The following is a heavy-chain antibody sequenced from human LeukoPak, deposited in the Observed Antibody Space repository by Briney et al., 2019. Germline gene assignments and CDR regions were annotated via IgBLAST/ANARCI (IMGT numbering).Heavy chain of an antibody. CDR3: AKPGPRRRLFVEYFQH. J-gene: IGHJ1*01. CDR2: ISGSGGST. D-gene: IGHD1-14*01. Sequence: PGGSLGLPCAASGFTFSSYAMSWVRQAPGKGLEWVSAISGSGGSTYYADSVKGRFTISRDNSKNTLYLQMNSLRAEDTAVYYCAKPGPRRRLFVEYFQHWGQGTLVTVSS. V-gene: IGHV3-23*01. CDR1: GFTFSSYA.